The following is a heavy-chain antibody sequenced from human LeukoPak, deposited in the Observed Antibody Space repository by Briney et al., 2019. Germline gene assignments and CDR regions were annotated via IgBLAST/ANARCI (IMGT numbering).Heavy chain of an antibody. CDR3: ARGGHYYASGSYSAY. J-gene: IGHJ4*02. CDR1: GGSISSDN. D-gene: IGHD3-10*01. CDR2: IYHSGST. V-gene: IGHV4-59*01. Sequence: SETLSLTCTVSGGSISSDNWTWIRQPPGKGLEYIGCIYHSGSTNYNPSLNSRVTISIDTSKNHFSLKLNSVTAADTAVYYCARGGHYYASGSYSAYWGQGTLVTVSS.